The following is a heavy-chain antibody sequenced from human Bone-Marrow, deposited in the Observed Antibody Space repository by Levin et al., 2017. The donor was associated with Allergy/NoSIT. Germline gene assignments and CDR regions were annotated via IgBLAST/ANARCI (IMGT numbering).Heavy chain of an antibody. CDR2: INPNSGGT. J-gene: IGHJ3*02. CDR1: GYTFTDYY. CDR3: AREPDYYDRAFDI. D-gene: IGHD3-22*01. V-gene: IGHV1-2*02. Sequence: GESLKISCKASGYTFTDYYMNWVRQAPGQGLEWMGWINPNSGGTNYAQKFQGRVTMTRDTSISTAYMELTRLRSDDTALYYCAREPDYYDRAFDIWGQGTMVTVSS.